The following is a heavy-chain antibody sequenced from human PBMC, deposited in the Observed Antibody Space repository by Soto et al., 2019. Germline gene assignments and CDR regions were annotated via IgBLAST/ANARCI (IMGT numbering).Heavy chain of an antibody. D-gene: IGHD1-26*01. J-gene: IGHJ4*02. CDR3: VTVNLVGAAYYFDY. CDR2: VYYSGTT. V-gene: IGHV4-30-4*01. Sequence: TLSLTCTVSGGSIRNGDYYWGWIRQPPGKGLEWIGYVYYSGTTYSHPSLNSRVSISVDTSENQFSLRLTSVTAADTAVYYCVTVNLVGAAYYFDYWGPGTRVTVSS. CDR1: GGSIRNGDYY.